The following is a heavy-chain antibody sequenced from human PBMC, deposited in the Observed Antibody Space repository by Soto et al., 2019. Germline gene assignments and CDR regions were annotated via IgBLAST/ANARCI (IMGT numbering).Heavy chain of an antibody. CDR1: GFTFSSYA. D-gene: IGHD1-1*01. V-gene: IGHV3-30*04. Sequence: QVQLVESGGGVVQPGRSLRLSCAASGFTFSSYAMHWFRQAPGKGLEWVAVIADDGRNKYYADSVKGRFTISRDNSKNTLYLQMNSMRIKDTAVYYCARELERVFDYWGQGPLVTVSS. CDR2: IADDGRNK. CDR3: ARELERVFDY. J-gene: IGHJ4*02.